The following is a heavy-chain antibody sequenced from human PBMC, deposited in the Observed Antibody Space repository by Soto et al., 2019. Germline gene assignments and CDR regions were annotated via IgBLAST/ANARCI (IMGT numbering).Heavy chain of an antibody. CDR1: GYIFVNYG. CDR3: VIVYNYVTPTPQDV. Sequence: QVQLVQSGDEVKKPGASVKVSCKASGYIFVNYGIAWVRQAPGQGLGWMGWISPYTGNTHSATKVQGRVTMTTDTSTSTAYMDLGSLTSDDTAVYYCVIVYNYVTPTPQDVWGQGTTVTVSS. V-gene: IGHV1-18*01. D-gene: IGHD3-16*01. CDR2: ISPYTGNT. J-gene: IGHJ6*02.